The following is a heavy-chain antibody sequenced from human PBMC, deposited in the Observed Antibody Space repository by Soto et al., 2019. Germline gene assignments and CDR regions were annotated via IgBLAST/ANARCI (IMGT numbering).Heavy chain of an antibody. J-gene: IGHJ5*02. CDR2: ISYDGSNK. V-gene: IGHV3-30*18. CDR3: AKDFPGGWFDP. CDR1: GFTFSSYG. Sequence: GGSLRLTCAASGFTFSSYGMHWVRQAPGKGLEWVAVISYDGSNKYYADSVKGRFTISRDNSKNTLYLQMNSLRAEDTAVYYCAKDFPGGWFDPWGQGTLVTVSS.